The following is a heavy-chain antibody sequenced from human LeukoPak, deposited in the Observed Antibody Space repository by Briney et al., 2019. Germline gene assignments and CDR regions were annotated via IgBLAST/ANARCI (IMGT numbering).Heavy chain of an antibody. CDR2: ISSYNGNT. V-gene: IGHV1-18*01. CDR1: GYTFTSYG. J-gene: IGHJ3*02. Sequence: ASVKVSCKASGYTFTSYGISWVRQAPGQGLEWMAWISSYNGNTNYAQKLQGRVTMTTETSTSTAYMELRSLRSDDTAVYYCARDRETAGYSSGWYYVDAFDIWGQGTMVTVSS. D-gene: IGHD6-19*01. CDR3: ARDRETAGYSSGWYYVDAFDI.